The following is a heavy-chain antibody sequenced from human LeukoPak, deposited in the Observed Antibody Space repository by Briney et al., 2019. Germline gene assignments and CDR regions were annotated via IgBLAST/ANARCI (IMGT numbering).Heavy chain of an antibody. CDR1: GYSFTSYW. J-gene: IGHJ6*02. D-gene: IGHD5-18*01. CDR2: IDPSDSYT. Sequence: GESLKISCKGSGYSFTSYWISWVRQMPGKGLEWMGRIDPSDSYTNYSPSFQGHVTNSADKSISTAYLQWSSLKASDTAMYYCARRTAMDLFYYGMDVWGQGTTFT. V-gene: IGHV5-10-1*01. CDR3: ARRTAMDLFYYGMDV.